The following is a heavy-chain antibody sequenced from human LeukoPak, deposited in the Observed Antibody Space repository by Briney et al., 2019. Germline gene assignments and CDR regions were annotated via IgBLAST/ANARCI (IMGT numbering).Heavy chain of an antibody. CDR2: VNLQGST. Sequence: SGTLSLTCGVSGGSITNTNYWTWFRQPPGKGLEWIGEVNLQGSTNYNPSLMGRVAISVDKSENHISLQLTSVTAADTAVYYCARFGSSTWYKGAFDIWGQGTMVTVAS. J-gene: IGHJ3*02. CDR1: GGSITNTNY. D-gene: IGHD1-1*01. CDR3: ARFGSSTWYKGAFDI. V-gene: IGHV4-4*02.